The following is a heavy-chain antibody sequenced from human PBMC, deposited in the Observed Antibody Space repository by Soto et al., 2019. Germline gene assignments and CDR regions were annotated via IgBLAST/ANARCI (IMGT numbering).Heavy chain of an antibody. CDR1: GFTFSTSW. CDR2: ISYDGSNK. D-gene: IGHD6-6*01. J-gene: IGHJ6*02. CDR3: AKDRSIAARSYYYYGMDV. V-gene: IGHV3-30*18. Sequence: GGSLRLSCAASGFTFSTSWMNWVRQAPGKGLEWVALISYDGSNKYYADSVKGRFTISGDSSKNTLYLQMNSLRAEDTAVYYCAKDRSIAARSYYYYGMDVWGQGTTVTVSS.